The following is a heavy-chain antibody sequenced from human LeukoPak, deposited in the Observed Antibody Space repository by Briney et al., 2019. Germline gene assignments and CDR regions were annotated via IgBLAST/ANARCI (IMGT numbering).Heavy chain of an antibody. CDR2: IPTSGST. J-gene: IGHJ3*02. D-gene: IGHD3-22*01. Sequence: SETLSLTCTVSGGSISSYYWSWIRQPAGKGLEWIGRIPTSGSTNYNTSLKSRVTMSVDTSNNQFSLKLSSVTAADTAVYYCARVSHYYDSSGYYYVRAFDIWGQGTMVTVSS. CDR1: GGSISSYY. CDR3: ARVSHYYDSSGYYYVRAFDI. V-gene: IGHV4-4*07.